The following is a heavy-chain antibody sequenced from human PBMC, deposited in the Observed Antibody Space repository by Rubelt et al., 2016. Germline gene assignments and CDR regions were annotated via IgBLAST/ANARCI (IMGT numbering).Heavy chain of an antibody. Sequence: QVQLVQSGAEVKKPGSSVKVSCKASGGTFSSYAISWVRQAPGQGLEWMGWINPNGGGTNDEQKVKGRGTMTRERSISTAYMELSRLRSDDTAVYYCARDQYWGQGTLVTVSS. CDR1: GGTFSSYA. CDR2: INPNGGGT. CDR3: ARDQY. J-gene: IGHJ4*02. V-gene: IGHV1-2*02.